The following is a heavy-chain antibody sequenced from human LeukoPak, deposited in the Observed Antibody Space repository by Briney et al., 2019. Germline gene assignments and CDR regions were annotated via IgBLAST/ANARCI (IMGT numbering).Heavy chain of an antibody. CDR3: ARDATGPYSSVSSH. CDR1: GYKFTDLS. V-gene: IGHV1-24*01. CDR2: FDPEHNKI. D-gene: IGHD6-25*01. J-gene: IGHJ4*02. Sequence: ASVKVSCKVSGYKFTDLSIHWVRQAPGKGLEWMGGFDPEHNKIIYAQNFRGRVTMSEDTSTDTAYMKLSSLRSDDTAVYYCARDATGPYSSVSSHWGQGTLVTVSS.